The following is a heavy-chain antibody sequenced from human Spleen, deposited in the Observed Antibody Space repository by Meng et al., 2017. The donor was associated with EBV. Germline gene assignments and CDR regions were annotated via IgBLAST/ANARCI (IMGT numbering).Heavy chain of an antibody. CDR3: ANFYYDNGGSLI. J-gene: IGHJ4*02. Sequence: QGQLVQSGTEVKRPGSSVKVSCQASGGTFGSNAINWVRQAPGQGFQWLGQIFPIFNTITYARDFQDRLTFSADESTSTVYLELDNLNPDDTAIYYCANFYYDNGGSLIWGQGSLVTVSS. CDR1: GGTFGSNA. D-gene: IGHD3-22*01. V-gene: IGHV1-69*01. CDR2: IFPIFNTI.